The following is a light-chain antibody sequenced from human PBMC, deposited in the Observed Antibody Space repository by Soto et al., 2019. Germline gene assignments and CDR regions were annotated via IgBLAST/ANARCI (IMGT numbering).Light chain of an antibody. CDR1: QAVGYN. J-gene: IGKJ5*01. CDR3: QQYGSSIT. CDR2: GAS. V-gene: IGKV3-15*01. Sequence: EVVMTQSPATLYVSPGERVTLSCRASQAVGYNLAWYQHKPGQAPRLLIYGASTRVTGIPTRFSGSGSGTEFTLTISSLQSEDFAVYYCQQYGSSITFGQGTRLEIK.